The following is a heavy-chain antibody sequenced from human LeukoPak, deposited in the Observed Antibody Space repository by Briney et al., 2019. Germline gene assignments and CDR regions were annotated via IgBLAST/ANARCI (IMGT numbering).Heavy chain of an antibody. Sequence: SETLSLTCTVSGGSISSGSYYWSWIRQPAGKGLEWIGRIYTSGSTNYNPSLKSRVTISVDTSKNQFSLKLSSVTAADTAVYYCARDSTGYSSSWQPGGWLDPWGQGTLVTVSS. CDR2: IYTSGST. CDR3: ARDSTGYSSSWQPGGWLDP. CDR1: GGSISSGSYY. J-gene: IGHJ5*02. V-gene: IGHV4-61*02. D-gene: IGHD6-13*01.